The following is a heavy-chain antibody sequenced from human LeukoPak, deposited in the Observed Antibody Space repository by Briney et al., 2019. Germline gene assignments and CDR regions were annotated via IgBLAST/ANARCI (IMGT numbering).Heavy chain of an antibody. CDR1: GGSISSYY. Sequence: PSETLSLTCTVSGGSISSYYWSWIRQPPGKGLEWIGYIYYSGSTNYNPSLKSRVTISVDTSKNQFSLKLSSVTAADTAVYYCARDIRYFDWLGQYYYYMDVWGKGTTVTISS. CDR3: ARDIRYFDWLGQYYYYMDV. D-gene: IGHD3-9*01. CDR2: IYYSGST. V-gene: IGHV4-59*01. J-gene: IGHJ6*03.